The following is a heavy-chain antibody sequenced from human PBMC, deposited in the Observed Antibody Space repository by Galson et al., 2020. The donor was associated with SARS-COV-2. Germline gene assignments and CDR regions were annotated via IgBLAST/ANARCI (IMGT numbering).Heavy chain of an antibody. CDR3: ARPRTPASTSGSAFDL. Sequence: GESLKISCKGYGFRFSSYWIGWVRQKPGKGLEWIGIIYPGDSDTRYSPSFEGQVTILVDKSISTAYLQWSSLKASDSAMYYCARPRTPASTSGSAFDLWGQGTMVTVSS. D-gene: IGHD2-15*01. CDR2: IYPGDSDT. CDR1: GFRFSSYW. V-gene: IGHV5-51*01. J-gene: IGHJ3*01.